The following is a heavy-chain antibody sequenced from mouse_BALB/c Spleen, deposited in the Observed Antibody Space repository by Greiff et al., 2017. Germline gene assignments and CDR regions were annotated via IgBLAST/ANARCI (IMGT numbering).Heavy chain of an antibody. Sequence: QVQLQQPGAELVKPGASVKLSCKASGYTFTSYWMHWVKQRPGQGLEWIGEINPSNGRTNYNEKFKSKATLTVDKSSSTAYMQLSSLTSEDSAVYYCARKDYRYEEGAMDDWGQGTSVTVSS. CDR3: ARKDYRYEEGAMDD. V-gene: IGHV1S81*02. J-gene: IGHJ4*01. CDR1: GYTFTSYW. D-gene: IGHD2-14*01. CDR2: INPSNGRT.